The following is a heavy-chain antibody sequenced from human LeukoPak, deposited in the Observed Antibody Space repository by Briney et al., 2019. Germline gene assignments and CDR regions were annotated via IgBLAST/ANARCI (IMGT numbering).Heavy chain of an antibody. Sequence: SETLSLTCTVSGGSISSSSYYWGWIRQPPGKGLEWIGSIYYSGSTYYNPSLKSRVTISVDTSKNQFSLKLSSVTAADTAVYYCARHTDGSLHYYHYMDVWGKGTTVTVSS. V-gene: IGHV4-39*01. J-gene: IGHJ6*03. CDR1: GGSISSSSYY. CDR2: IYYSGST. CDR3: ARHTDGSLHYYHYMDV.